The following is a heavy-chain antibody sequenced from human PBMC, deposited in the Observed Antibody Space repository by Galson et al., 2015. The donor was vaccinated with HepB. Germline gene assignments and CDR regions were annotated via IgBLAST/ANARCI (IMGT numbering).Heavy chain of an antibody. V-gene: IGHV3-9*01. J-gene: IGHJ4*02. Sequence: SLRLSCAASGFTFDDYAMHWVRQAPGKGLEWVSGISWNSANIIYADSLKGRFTISRDNAKNSLYLQMNSLRAEDTALYYCAKAIWGDYALDYWGQGTLVTVSS. CDR3: AKAIWGDYALDY. CDR2: ISWNSANI. CDR1: GFTFDDYA. D-gene: IGHD3-16*01.